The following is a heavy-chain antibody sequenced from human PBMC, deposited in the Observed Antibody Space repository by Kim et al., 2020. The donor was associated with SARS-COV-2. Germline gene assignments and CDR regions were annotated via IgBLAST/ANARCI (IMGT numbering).Heavy chain of an antibody. D-gene: IGHD6-19*01. V-gene: IGHV4-4*07. CDR3: ARELAVAGTGAFDI. J-gene: IGHJ3*02. Sequence: PSRKSRVTMSVDTSKNQFSLKLSSVTAADTAVYYCARELAVAGTGAFDIWGQGTMVTVSS.